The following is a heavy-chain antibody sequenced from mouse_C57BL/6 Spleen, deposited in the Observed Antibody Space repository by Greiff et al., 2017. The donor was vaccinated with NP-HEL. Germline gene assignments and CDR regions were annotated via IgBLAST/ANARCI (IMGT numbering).Heavy chain of an antibody. CDR3: ECFYNGYYHWYFDV. Sequence: EVNVVESGGGLVQPKGSLKLSCAASGFSFNTYAMNWVRQAPGKGLEWVARIRSKSNNYATYYADSVKDRFTISRDVSESILYLQMNNLTTENTAVNDFECFYNGYYHWYFDVWGTGTTVTVSA. D-gene: IGHD2-3*01. J-gene: IGHJ1*03. V-gene: IGHV10-1*01. CDR2: IRSKSNNYAT. CDR1: GFSFNTYA.